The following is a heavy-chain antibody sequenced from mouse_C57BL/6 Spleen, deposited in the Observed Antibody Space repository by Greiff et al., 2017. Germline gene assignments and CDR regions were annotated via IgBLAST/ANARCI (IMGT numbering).Heavy chain of an antibody. J-gene: IGHJ2*01. CDR1: GYTFTDYY. Sequence: EVKLQQSGPELVKPGASVKISCKASGYTFTDYYMNWVKQSHGKSLEWIGDINPNNGGTSYNQKFKGKATLTVDKSSSTAYMELRSLTSEDSAVYYCARYSNYVFDDWGQGTTLTVSS. D-gene: IGHD2-5*01. CDR2: INPNNGGT. CDR3: ARYSNYVFDD. V-gene: IGHV1-26*01.